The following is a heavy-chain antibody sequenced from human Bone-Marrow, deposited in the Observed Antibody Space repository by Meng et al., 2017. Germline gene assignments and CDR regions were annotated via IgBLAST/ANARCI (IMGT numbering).Heavy chain of an antibody. Sequence: ASVKVSCKASGYTFTSYYMHWVRQAPGQGLEWMGIINPSGGSTSYAQKFQGRVTMTRDTSTSTVYMELSSLRSEDTAVYYCARDAPYGSGSYPLFYYYYGVDVWGQGTTVTVSS. CDR3: ARDAPYGSGSYPLFYYYYGVDV. J-gene: IGHJ6*02. D-gene: IGHD3-10*01. CDR1: GYTFTSYY. V-gene: IGHV1-46*01. CDR2: INPSGGST.